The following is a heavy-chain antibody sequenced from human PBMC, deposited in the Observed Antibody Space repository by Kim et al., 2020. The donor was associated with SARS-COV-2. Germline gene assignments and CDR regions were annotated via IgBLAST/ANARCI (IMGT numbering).Heavy chain of an antibody. D-gene: IGHD1-26*01. V-gene: IGHV3-23*01. J-gene: IGHJ6*02. CDR3: AKLEVGGNFYYGMDV. Sequence: SVKGRFTISRDNSKNTLYLQMNSLRAEDTAVYYCAKLEVGGNFYYGMDVWGQGTTVTVSS.